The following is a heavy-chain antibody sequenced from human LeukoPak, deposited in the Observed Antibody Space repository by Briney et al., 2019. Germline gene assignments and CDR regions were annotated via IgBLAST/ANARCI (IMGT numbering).Heavy chain of an antibody. D-gene: IGHD3-22*01. Sequence: ASVKVSCKASGYTFTSYGISWVRQAPGQGLKWMGWISAYNGNTNYAQKLQGRVTMTTDTSTSTAYMELRSLISDDTAVYYCAREPYYDSSGYVDYWGQGTLVTVSS. CDR3: AREPYYDSSGYVDY. J-gene: IGHJ4*02. CDR1: GYTFTSYG. V-gene: IGHV1-18*01. CDR2: ISAYNGNT.